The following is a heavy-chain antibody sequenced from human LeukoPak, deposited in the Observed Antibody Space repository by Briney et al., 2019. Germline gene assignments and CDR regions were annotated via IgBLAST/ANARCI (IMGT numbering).Heavy chain of an antibody. V-gene: IGHV3-30*04. D-gene: IGHD2-21*02. CDR3: ARDRVNRVYCGGDCYSAVFDY. J-gene: IGHJ4*02. CDR1: GFTFSSYA. Sequence: PGGSLRLSCSASGFTFSSYAMHWVRQAPGKGLEWVAVLSKDGRTRYYADSLKGRFTISRDNSKNTLYLQMNSLRPEDTAVYYCARDRVNRVYCGGDCYSAVFDYWGQGTLVTVSS. CDR2: LSKDGRTR.